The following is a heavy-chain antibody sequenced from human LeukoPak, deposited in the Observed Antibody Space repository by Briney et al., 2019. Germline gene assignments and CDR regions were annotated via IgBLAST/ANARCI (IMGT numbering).Heavy chain of an antibody. Sequence: SETLSLTCTVSGGSISSYYWSWIRQPPGKGLEWIGYIYYSGSTNYNPSLKSRVTISVHTSKNQFSLKLSSVTAADTAVYYCARTYYDILTGYYYYIDVWGKGTTVTVSS. CDR3: ARTYYDILTGYYYYIDV. D-gene: IGHD3-9*01. J-gene: IGHJ6*03. V-gene: IGHV4-59*01. CDR2: IYYSGST. CDR1: GGSISSYY.